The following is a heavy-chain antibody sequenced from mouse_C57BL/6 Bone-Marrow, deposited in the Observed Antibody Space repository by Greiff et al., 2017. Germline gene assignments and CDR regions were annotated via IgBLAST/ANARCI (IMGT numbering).Heavy chain of an antibody. J-gene: IGHJ2*01. CDR2: IDPETGGT. CDR3: TRRGIYYGSSYGY. V-gene: IGHV1-15*01. Sequence: VQLQQSGAELVRPGASVTLSCKASGYTFTDYEMHWVKQTPVHGLEWIGAIDPETGGTAYNQKFKGKAILTADKSSSTAYMELRSLTSEDSAVYYCTRRGIYYGSSYGYWGQGTTLTVSS. D-gene: IGHD1-1*01. CDR1: GYTFTDYE.